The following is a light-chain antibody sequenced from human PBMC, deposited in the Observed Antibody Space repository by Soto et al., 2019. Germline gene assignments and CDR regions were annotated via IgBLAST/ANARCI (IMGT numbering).Light chain of an antibody. CDR3: QQYGSSPTWT. CDR2: DAS. Sequence: EIVLTQSPATLSLSPGXRATLSCRASQSVSSYLAWYQQKPGQAPRLLIYDASNRATGIPARFSGSGSGTDFTLTISRLEPEDFAVYYCQQYGSSPTWTFGQGTKVDIK. J-gene: IGKJ1*01. V-gene: IGKV3-20*01. CDR1: QSVSSY.